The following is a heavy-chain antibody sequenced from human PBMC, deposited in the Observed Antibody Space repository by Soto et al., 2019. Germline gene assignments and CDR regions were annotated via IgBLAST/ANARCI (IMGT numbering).Heavy chain of an antibody. Sequence: GGSLRLSCAASGFTFSSYAVTWVRQAPGKGLEWVSGISGGGSTTYYADSVKGRFTISRDNSKDTLYLQMNSLRAEDTAVYYCAKHHGMAVWGQGTTVPVPS. CDR2: ISGGGSTT. J-gene: IGHJ6*02. CDR3: AKHHGMAV. CDR1: GFTFSSYA. V-gene: IGHV3-23*01.